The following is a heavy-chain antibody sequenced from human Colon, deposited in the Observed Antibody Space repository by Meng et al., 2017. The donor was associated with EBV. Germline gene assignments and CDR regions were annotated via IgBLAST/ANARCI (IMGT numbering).Heavy chain of an antibody. Sequence: QGQLRESGPGLRKPAATSSLTCAVSGGSLRSRSWWSWVRQPPGKGLEWIGEIYHSGSTNYNPSLKSRVTISVDDSKNQFSLRLSSVTAADTAVYYCARVGAYCGGDCYHPRWGQGTLVTVSS. J-gene: IGHJ4*02. CDR2: IYHSGST. CDR1: GGSLRSRSW. CDR3: ARVGAYCGGDCYHPR. D-gene: IGHD2-21*02. V-gene: IGHV4-4*02.